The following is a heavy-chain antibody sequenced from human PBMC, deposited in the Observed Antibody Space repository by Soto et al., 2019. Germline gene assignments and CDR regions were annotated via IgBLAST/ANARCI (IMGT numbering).Heavy chain of an antibody. V-gene: IGHV1-69*01. Sequence: QVQLVQSGAEVKKPGSSVKVSCKASGDAFTNYIFDWVRQAPGQGLEWMGGIIPMFGTPKYAQTFQDRVKMSGDVLTVTPYLELTRLIVDDTAVYYCAIGRYQPPVGVYLDSWGEGTRVTVSS. J-gene: IGHJ4*02. D-gene: IGHD1-26*01. CDR1: GDAFTNYI. CDR3: AIGRYQPPVGVYLDS. CDR2: IIPMFGTP.